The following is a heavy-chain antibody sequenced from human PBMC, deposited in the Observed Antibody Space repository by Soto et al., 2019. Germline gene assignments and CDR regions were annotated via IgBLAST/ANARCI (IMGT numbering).Heavy chain of an antibody. Sequence: QVQLQQWGAGPLRPLETLSLTCGVSGGSFSGHHWAWIRQSPGKGLEWIGEINDRGSINYNPSLKSRVSISVDTSKNHYSLNLRSVTAADTAVYYCARESHDILTGPPWVWYFDLWGRGTLVTVSS. J-gene: IGHJ2*01. CDR2: INDRGSI. D-gene: IGHD3-9*01. CDR1: GGSFSGHH. CDR3: ARESHDILTGPPWVWYFDL. V-gene: IGHV4-34*01.